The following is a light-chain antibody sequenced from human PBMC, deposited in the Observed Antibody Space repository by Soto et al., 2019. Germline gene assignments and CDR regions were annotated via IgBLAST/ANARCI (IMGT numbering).Light chain of an antibody. CDR1: SSDVGGYNY. Sequence: QSALTQPASVSGSPGQSITISCTGNSSDVGGYNYVSWYQQHPGKAPKLMIYEVSNRPSGVSNRFSGSKSGNTASLTISGLQAEDEADYYCSSYTSSSTLGYVFGTGTKVTVL. CDR3: SSYTSSSTLGYV. V-gene: IGLV2-14*01. J-gene: IGLJ1*01. CDR2: EVS.